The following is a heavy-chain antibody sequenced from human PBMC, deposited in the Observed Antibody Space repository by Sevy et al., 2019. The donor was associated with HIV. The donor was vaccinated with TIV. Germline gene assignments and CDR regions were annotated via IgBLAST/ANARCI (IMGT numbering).Heavy chain of an antibody. D-gene: IGHD3-3*01. CDR1: GYTFTGYY. J-gene: IGHJ4*02. V-gene: IGHV1-2*06. CDR2: INPNSGGT. CDR3: ARARTHPGQSGYLGSYYFDY. Sequence: ASVKVSCKASGYTFTGYYMHWVRQAPGQGLEWMGRINPNSGGTNYAQKFQGRVTMTRDTSISKAYMELSRLRSDDTAGYYCARARTHPGQSGYLGSYYFDYWGQGTLVTVSS.